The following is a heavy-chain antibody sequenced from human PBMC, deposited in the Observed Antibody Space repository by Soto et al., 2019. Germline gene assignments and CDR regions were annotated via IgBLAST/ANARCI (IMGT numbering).Heavy chain of an antibody. CDR2: IYYSGTT. J-gene: IGHJ4*02. V-gene: IGHV4-30-4*01. CDR1: GGSISSGDYY. CDR3: ARAKPYDSSGYYPLDY. D-gene: IGHD3-22*01. Sequence: TLCLACPVSGGSISSGDYYWSWIREPPGKGLEWIGYIYYSGTTYYNPSLRSRVTISLDTSKNQFSLKLTSVTAADTAVYYCARAKPYDSSGYYPLDYWGQGTLVT.